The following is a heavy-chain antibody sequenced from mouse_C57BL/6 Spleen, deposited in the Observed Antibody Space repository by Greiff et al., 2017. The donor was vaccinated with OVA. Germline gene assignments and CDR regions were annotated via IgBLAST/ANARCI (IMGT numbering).Heavy chain of an antibody. D-gene: IGHD1-1*01. Sequence: QVQLQQPGAELVRPGSSVKLSCKASGYTFTSYWMDWVKQRPGQGLEWIGNIYPSDSETHYNQKFKDKATLTVDKSSSTAYMQLSSLTSEDSAVDYCARWDYYGSSIDYWGQGTTLTVSS. CDR3: ARWDYYGSSIDY. CDR1: GYTFTSYW. V-gene: IGHV1-61*01. CDR2: IYPSDSET. J-gene: IGHJ2*01.